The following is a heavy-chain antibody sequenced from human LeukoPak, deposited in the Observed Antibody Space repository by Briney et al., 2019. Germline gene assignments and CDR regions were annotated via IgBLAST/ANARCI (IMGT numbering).Heavy chain of an antibody. V-gene: IGHV4-39*07. J-gene: IGHJ5*02. CDR1: GGSISSIRYY. D-gene: IGHD3-9*01. CDR2: IYDTGST. Sequence: SETLSLTCSVSGGSISSIRYYWGWIRQPPGKGPEWIGSIYDTGSTYYKASLKSRVTISLDTSKNQFSLRLSSVTAADTAVYYCARQNHDIGTNWFDPWGQGTLVTVSS. CDR3: ARQNHDIGTNWFDP.